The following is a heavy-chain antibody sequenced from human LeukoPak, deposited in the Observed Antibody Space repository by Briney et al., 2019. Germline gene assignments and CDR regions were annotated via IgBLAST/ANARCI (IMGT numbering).Heavy chain of an antibody. Sequence: GGSLRLSCAASGFTFSSYWMSWVRQAPGKGLEWVANIKQDGSEKYYVDSVKGRFTISRDNAKNSLYLQMNSLRAEDTAVYYCATAVASSSGWYADYWGQGTLVTVSS. CDR3: ATAVASSSGWYADY. CDR1: GFTFSSYW. D-gene: IGHD6-19*01. CDR2: IKQDGSEK. J-gene: IGHJ4*02. V-gene: IGHV3-7*01.